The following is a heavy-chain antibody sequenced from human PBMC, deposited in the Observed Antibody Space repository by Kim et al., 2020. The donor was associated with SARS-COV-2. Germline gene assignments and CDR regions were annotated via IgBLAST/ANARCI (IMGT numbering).Heavy chain of an antibody. V-gene: IGHV1-18*01. J-gene: IGHJ6*02. Sequence: NTNYAQKLQGRVTMTTDPSTSTAYMELRSLRSDDTAVYYCARVTILGMDVWGQGTTVTVSS. CDR2: NT. CDR3: ARVTILGMDV. D-gene: IGHD3-3*01.